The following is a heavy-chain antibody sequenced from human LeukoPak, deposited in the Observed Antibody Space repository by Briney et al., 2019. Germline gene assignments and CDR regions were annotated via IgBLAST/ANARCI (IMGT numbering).Heavy chain of an antibody. J-gene: IGHJ3*02. CDR3: ARGGDSSGYYLGPFDI. V-gene: IGHV4-4*07. CDR2: IYTSGST. D-gene: IGHD3-22*01. Sequence: SETLSLTCTVSGGSISSYFWSWIRQPAGKGLEWIGRIYTSGSTNYNPSLKSRVTMSVDTSKNQFSLKLSSVTAADTAVYYCARGGDSSGYYLGPFDIWGQGTMVTVSS. CDR1: GGSISSYF.